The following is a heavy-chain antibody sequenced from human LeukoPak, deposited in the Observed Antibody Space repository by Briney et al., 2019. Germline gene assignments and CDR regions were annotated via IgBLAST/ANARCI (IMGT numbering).Heavy chain of an antibody. J-gene: IGHJ5*02. CDR2: ISISGSFI. CDR3: AEKVYYGSGRRFDP. V-gene: IGHV3-48*01. Sequence: GGSLRLSCAASGFTFSDYSMTWVRQAPGKGLEWLSYISISGSFIYYADSVKGRFTIPRDNGRNSLHLQMNSLRAEDTAVYYWAEKVYYGSGRRFDPRGQGTLVTVSS. CDR1: GFTFSDYS. D-gene: IGHD3-10*01.